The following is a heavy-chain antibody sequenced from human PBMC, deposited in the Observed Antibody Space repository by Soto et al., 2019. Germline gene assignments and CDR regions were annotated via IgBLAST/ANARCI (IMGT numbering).Heavy chain of an antibody. J-gene: IGHJ2*01. CDR2: INPSGGST. V-gene: IGHV1-46*01. CDR3: ARDGPTTAGPAYSRVFYWYFDL. Sequence: QVQLVQSGAEVKKPGASVKVSCKASGYTFTSYYMHWVRQAPGQGLEWMGIINPSGGSTSYAQKFQGRVTMTRDTSTSTVYMELSSLRAEDTAVYYCARDGPTTAGPAYSRVFYWYFDLWGRGTLVTVSS. D-gene: IGHD4-4*01. CDR1: GYTFTSYY.